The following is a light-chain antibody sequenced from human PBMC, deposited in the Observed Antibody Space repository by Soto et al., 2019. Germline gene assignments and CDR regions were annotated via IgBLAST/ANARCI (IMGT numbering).Light chain of an antibody. CDR3: QQYVSSPLYT. CDR2: GAS. CDR1: QTVGSNY. J-gene: IGKJ2*01. Sequence: DIVLTQSPGTLSLSPGERATLSCRASQTVGSNYLAWYQQKPGQAPRLLMYGASSRATGIPDRFSGSGSGTDFTLTISRLEPEDFAVYYCQQYVSSPLYTFGQGTKLEIK. V-gene: IGKV3-20*01.